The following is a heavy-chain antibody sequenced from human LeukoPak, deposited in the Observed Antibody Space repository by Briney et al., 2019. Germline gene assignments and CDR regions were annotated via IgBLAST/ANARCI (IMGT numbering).Heavy chain of an antibody. CDR1: GGSISSYY. V-gene: IGHV4-59*01. CDR3: ARRRSYYYDSSGYPNYYYGMDV. J-gene: IGHJ6*02. Sequence: SETLSLTCTVSGGSISSYYWSWIRQPPGKGLEWIGYIYYSGSTNYNPSLKSRVTISVDTSKNQFSLKLSSVTAADTAVYYCARRRSYYYDSSGYPNYYYGMDVWGQGTMVTVSS. CDR2: IYYSGST. D-gene: IGHD3-22*01.